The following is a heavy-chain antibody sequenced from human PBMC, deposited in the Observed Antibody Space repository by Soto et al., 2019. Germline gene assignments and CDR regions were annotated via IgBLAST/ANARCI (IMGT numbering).Heavy chain of an antibody. D-gene: IGHD3-22*01. J-gene: IGHJ6*02. CDR3: AYDSSGYYNYYYYGMDV. CDR1: GGSISSYY. Sequence: SETLSLTCTVSGGSISSYYWSWIRQPPGKGLEWIGYIYYSGSTNYNPSLKSRVTISVDTSKNQFSLKLSSVTAADTAVYYCAYDSSGYYNYYYYGMDVWGQGTTVTVSS. CDR2: IYYSGST. V-gene: IGHV4-59*01.